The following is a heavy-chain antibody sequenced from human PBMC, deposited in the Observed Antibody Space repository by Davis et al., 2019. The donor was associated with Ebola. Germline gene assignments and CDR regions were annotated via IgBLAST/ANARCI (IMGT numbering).Heavy chain of an antibody. Sequence: GESLKISCAASGFTFSNYWVSWVRQASGKGLEWVGRIRSKANSYATAYAASVKGRFTISRDDSKNTAYLQMNSLKTEDTAVYYCTGTVTLREYWGQGTLVTVSS. D-gene: IGHD4-17*01. J-gene: IGHJ4*02. CDR1: GFTFSNYW. CDR3: TGTVTLREY. CDR2: IRSKANSYAT. V-gene: IGHV3-73*01.